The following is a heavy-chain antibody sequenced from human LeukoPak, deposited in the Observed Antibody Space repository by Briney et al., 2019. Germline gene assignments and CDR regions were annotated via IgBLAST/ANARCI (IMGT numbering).Heavy chain of an antibody. J-gene: IGHJ4*02. Sequence: GASVKVSCKVSGYTLTDLSMHWVRQAPGKGLEWMGNFDPADGETIYAQKFQGRVTMTEDTSTDTAYMELSSPTSEDTAVYYCATGGVVRLGEQTQDYWGQGTLVTVSS. CDR2: FDPADGET. V-gene: IGHV1-24*01. CDR1: GYTLTDLS. CDR3: ATGGVVRLGEQTQDY. D-gene: IGHD3-16*01.